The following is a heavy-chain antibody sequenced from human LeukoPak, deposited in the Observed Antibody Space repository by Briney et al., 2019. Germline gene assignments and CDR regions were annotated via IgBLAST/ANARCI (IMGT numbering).Heavy chain of an antibody. V-gene: IGHV3-30*01. CDR1: GFTFSSYA. CDR3: ARGGIAARPLDY. J-gene: IGHJ4*02. D-gene: IGHD6-6*01. Sequence: PGGSLRLSCAASGFTFSSYAMHWVRQAPGKGLEWVAVISYDGSNKYYADSVKGRFTISRDNSKNTLYLQMNSLRAEDTAVYYCARGGIAARPLDYWGQGTLVTVSS. CDR2: ISYDGSNK.